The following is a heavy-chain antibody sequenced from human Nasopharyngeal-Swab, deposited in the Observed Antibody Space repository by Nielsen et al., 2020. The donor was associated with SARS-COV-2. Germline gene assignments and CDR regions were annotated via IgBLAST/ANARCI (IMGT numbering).Heavy chain of an antibody. D-gene: IGHD6-13*01. CDR1: GFIFSNYN. CDR2: IGVTSSTR. V-gene: IGHV3-48*04. CDR3: ARGGSSWPHWYFDL. J-gene: IGHJ2*01. Sequence: GGSLRLSCAASGFIFSNYNMGWVRQAPGKGLEWVSYIGVTSSTRYYADSLRGRFTISRDNAKNSLYLQMNSLRAEDTAVYYCARGGSSWPHWYFDLWGRGTLVTVSS.